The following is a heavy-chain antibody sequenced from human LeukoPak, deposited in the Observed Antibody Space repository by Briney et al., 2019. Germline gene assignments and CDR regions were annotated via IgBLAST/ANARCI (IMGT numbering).Heavy chain of an antibody. D-gene: IGHD3-3*01. CDR3: AKDPYYDFWSGYYSGPSFDY. V-gene: IGHV3-23*01. CDR1: GFTFSSYA. Sequence: LRLSCAASGFTFSSYAMSWVRQAPGKGLEWVSAISGSGGSTYYADSVKGGFTISRDNSKNTLYLQMNSLRAEDTAVYYCAKDPYYDFWSGYYSGPSFDYWGQGTLVTVSS. CDR2: ISGSGGST. J-gene: IGHJ4*02.